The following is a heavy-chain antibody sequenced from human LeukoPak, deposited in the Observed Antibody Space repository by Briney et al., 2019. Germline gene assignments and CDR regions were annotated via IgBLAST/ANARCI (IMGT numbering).Heavy chain of an antibody. Sequence: SETLSLTCTVSGGSISSSSYYWGWIRQPPGKGLEWIGSIYYSGGTYYNPSLKRRVTISADTSKNQFSLKANSVTDADTAVYYCASSISYRGSSWYCFEYWGQGTLVTVSS. J-gene: IGHJ4*02. CDR2: IYYSGGT. V-gene: IGHV4-39*07. CDR1: GGSISSSSYY. CDR3: ASSISYRGSSWYCFEY. D-gene: IGHD6-13*01.